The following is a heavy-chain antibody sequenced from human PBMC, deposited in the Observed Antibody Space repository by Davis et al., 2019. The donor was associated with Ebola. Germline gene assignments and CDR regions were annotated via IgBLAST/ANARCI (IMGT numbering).Heavy chain of an antibody. CDR3: ARREIAVAAPFDY. V-gene: IGHV4-59*12. CDR2: ISDSGST. CDR1: GTSIISYY. D-gene: IGHD6-19*01. J-gene: IGHJ4*02. Sequence: PSETLSLTCTVSGTSIISYYWSWIRQPPGKGLEWIGYISDSGSTTYNPSLKSRVSISVDTSKNQFSLKLSSVTAADTAVYYCARREIAVAAPFDYWGQGTLVTVSS.